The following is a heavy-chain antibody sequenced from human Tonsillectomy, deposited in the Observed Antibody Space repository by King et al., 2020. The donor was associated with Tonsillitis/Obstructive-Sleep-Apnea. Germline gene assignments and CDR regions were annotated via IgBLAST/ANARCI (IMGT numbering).Heavy chain of an antibody. CDR3: ARVIPDWYFDL. V-gene: IGHV4-59*01. Sequence: VQLQESGPGLVKPSETLSLTCTVSGGSISSYYWSWIRQPPGKGREWIGYIYYSGSTNYNPPLKSRVTISVDTSKNQFSLKLSSVTAADTAVYYCARVIPDWYFDLWGRGTLVTVSS. CDR1: GGSISSYY. D-gene: IGHD2-21*01. CDR2: IYYSGST. J-gene: IGHJ2*01.